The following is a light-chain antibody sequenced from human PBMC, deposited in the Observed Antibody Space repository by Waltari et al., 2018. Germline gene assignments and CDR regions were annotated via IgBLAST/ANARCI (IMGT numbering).Light chain of an antibody. CDR3: AAWDDSLSGYV. V-gene: IGLV1-44*01. CDR2: NNS. J-gene: IGLJ1*01. CDR1: SANIGSNP. Sequence: QSVLTQPPSASGTPAHRVTIPCSGRSANIGSNPVNWYQQLPGTAPTRLITNNSQRPSGVPDRFSGSKSGTSASLAISGLLSDDEAEYYCAAWDDSLSGYVFGTGTNVSVL.